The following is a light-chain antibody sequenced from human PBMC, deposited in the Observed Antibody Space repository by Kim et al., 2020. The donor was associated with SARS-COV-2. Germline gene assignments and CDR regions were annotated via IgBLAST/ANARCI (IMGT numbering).Light chain of an antibody. CDR1: QSISSW. Sequence: ASLGDRVTITCRASQSISSWLAWYQQKPGKAPKLLIYKASSLESGVPSRFSGSGSGTEFTLTISSLQPDDFATYYCQQYNGYSWTFGQGTKVDIK. V-gene: IGKV1-5*03. CDR2: KAS. J-gene: IGKJ1*01. CDR3: QQYNGYSWT.